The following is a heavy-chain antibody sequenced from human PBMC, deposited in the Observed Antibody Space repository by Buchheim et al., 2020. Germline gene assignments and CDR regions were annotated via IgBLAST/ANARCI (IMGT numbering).Heavy chain of an antibody. J-gene: IGHJ4*02. CDR3: ARETSSSWDY. V-gene: IGHV3-23*01. D-gene: IGHD6-13*01. CDR1: GFTFRRYA. CDR2: ISDSAAST. Sequence: EVQLLESGGGLVQTGGSLRLSCAASGFTFRRYAMSWVRQAPGKGLEWVSGISDSAASTYYADSVKGRFTIPRDNSKNTLYLQMSSLRAEDTAVYHCARETSSSWDYWGQGTL.